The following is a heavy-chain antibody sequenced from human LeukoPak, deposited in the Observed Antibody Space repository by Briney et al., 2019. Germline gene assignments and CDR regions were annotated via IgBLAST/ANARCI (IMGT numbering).Heavy chain of an antibody. CDR2: INHSGST. V-gene: IGHV4-34*01. Sequence: SETLSLTCAVYGGSFSGYYWSWIRQPPGKGLEWIGEINHSGSTNYNPSLKSRVTISVDTSKNQFSLKLSSVTAADMAVYSCARGSGRGWLKNDYWGQGTLVTVSS. D-gene: IGHD6-19*01. CDR3: ARGSGRGWLKNDY. CDR1: GGSFSGYY. J-gene: IGHJ4*02.